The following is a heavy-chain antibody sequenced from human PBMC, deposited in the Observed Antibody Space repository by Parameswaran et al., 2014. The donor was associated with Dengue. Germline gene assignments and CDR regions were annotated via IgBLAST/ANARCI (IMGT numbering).Heavy chain of an antibody. CDR3: ARRRDLAAAVVSVDFDY. J-gene: IGHJ4*02. Sequence: RWIRQPQEGLSGLGINHSGSTNYNPSLKSRVTISVDTSKNQFSLKLSSVTAADTAVYYCARRRDLAAAVVSVDFDYWGQGTLVTVSS. CDR2: INHSGST. D-gene: IGHD6-13*01. V-gene: IGHV4-34*01.